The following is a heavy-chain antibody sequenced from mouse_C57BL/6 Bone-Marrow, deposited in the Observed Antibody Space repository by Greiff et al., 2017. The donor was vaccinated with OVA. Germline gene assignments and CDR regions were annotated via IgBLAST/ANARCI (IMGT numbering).Heavy chain of an antibody. D-gene: IGHD1-1*01. CDR2: IYPRDGST. CDR3: ITTVVGRAMDY. V-gene: IGHV1-85*01. J-gene: IGHJ4*01. CDR1: GYTFTSYD. Sequence: QVQLQQSGPELVKPGASVKLSCKASGYTFTSYDINWVKQRPGQGLEWIGWIYPRDGSTKYNEKFKGKATLTVDKSSSTAYMQLSSLTSEDSAVYYCITTVVGRAMDYWGQGTSVTVSS.